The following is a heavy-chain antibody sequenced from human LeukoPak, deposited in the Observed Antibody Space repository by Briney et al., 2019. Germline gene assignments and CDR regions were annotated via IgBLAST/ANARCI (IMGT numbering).Heavy chain of an antibody. V-gene: IGHV3-7*01. CDR3: ARGRKWELLFYFDY. Sequence: GESLRLSCVASGFIFKKYWMNWVRQVPGKGLECLANIKEDGSETYYADSVKGRFTISRDNPKNLLFLQINSLRVEDTAVYYCARGRKWELLFYFDYWGQGTLVTVSS. CDR2: IKEDGSET. D-gene: IGHD1-26*01. J-gene: IGHJ4*02. CDR1: GFIFKKYW.